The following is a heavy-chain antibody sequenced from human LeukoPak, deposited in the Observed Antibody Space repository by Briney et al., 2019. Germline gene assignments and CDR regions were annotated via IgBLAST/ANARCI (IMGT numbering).Heavy chain of an antibody. CDR2: IYYSGST. CDR3: ARDHGSSWYYFDY. D-gene: IGHD6-6*01. V-gene: IGHV4-31*03. Sequence: SQTLSLTCTVSGGSISSGGYYWSWIRQHPEKGLEWIGYIYYSGSTYYNPPLKSRVTISVDTSKNQFSLKLSSVTAADTAVYYCARDHGSSWYYFDYWGQGTLVTVSS. J-gene: IGHJ4*02. CDR1: GGSISSGGYY.